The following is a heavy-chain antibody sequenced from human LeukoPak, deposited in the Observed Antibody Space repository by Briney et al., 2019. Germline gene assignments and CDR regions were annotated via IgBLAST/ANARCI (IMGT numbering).Heavy chain of an antibody. Sequence: SGGSLRLSCAASGFTFSSYSMNWVRQAPGKGLEWVSSISSSSSYIYYADSVKGRFTISRDNAKNSLYLQMNSLRAEDTAVYYCARERRPDRRLRAYYYGMDVWGQGTTVTVSS. D-gene: IGHD6-25*01. CDR2: ISSSSSYI. V-gene: IGHV3-21*01. J-gene: IGHJ6*02. CDR1: GFTFSSYS. CDR3: ARERRPDRRLRAYYYGMDV.